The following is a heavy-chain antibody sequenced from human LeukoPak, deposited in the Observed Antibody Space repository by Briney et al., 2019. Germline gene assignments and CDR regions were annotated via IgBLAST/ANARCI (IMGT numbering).Heavy chain of an antibody. CDR1: GFTVSSNY. V-gene: IGHV3-23*01. CDR2: ISGSGGST. D-gene: IGHD4-17*01. Sequence: GGSLRLSCAASGFTVSSNYMSWVRQAPGKGLEWVSAISGSGGSTYYADSVKGRFTISRDNSKNTLYLQMNSLRAEDTAVYYCAKGEASDYGAYYFDYWGQGTLVTVSS. CDR3: AKGEASDYGAYYFDY. J-gene: IGHJ4*02.